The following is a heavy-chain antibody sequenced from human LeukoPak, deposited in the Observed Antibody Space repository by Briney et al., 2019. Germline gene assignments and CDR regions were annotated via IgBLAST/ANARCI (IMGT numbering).Heavy chain of an antibody. D-gene: IGHD6-13*01. CDR2: INHDGSEK. CDR1: GFTFSSYW. J-gene: IGHJ6*02. CDR3: ARDSGRYSSSWYTYYYYYGMDV. V-gene: IGHV3-7*03. Sequence: GGSLRLSCAASGFTFSSYWMCWVRQAPGQGLELVANINHDGSEKYYVDSVKGRFSISRDNDKNSLYMQMNSLRAEDTAVYYCARDSGRYSSSWYTYYYYYGMDVWGQGTTVTVSS.